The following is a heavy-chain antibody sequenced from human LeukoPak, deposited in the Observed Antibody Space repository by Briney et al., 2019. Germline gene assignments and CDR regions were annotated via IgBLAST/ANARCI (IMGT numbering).Heavy chain of an antibody. CDR3: ARLRIRGYCSSTSCYP. V-gene: IGHV4-34*01. Sequence: PSETLSLTCAVHGGAFSGYYWSWIRQPPGKGLEWIGEINHSGSTNYNPSLKSRVTISVDTSKNQFSLKLSSVTAADTAVYYCARLRIRGYCSSTSCYPWGQGTLVTVSS. CDR2: INHSGST. D-gene: IGHD2-2*01. CDR1: GGAFSGYY. J-gene: IGHJ5*02.